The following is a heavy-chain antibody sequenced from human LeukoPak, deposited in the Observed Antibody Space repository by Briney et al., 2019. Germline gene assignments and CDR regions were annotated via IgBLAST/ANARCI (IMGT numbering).Heavy chain of an antibody. D-gene: IGHD3-22*01. V-gene: IGHV4-39*07. CDR3: ARDRPTDSSGYKKEKDAFDI. CDR2: IYYSGST. CDR1: GGSISSSSYY. J-gene: IGHJ3*02. Sequence: SETLSLTCTVSGGSISSSSYYWGWIRQPPGKGLEWIGSIYYSGSTSYNPSLKSRVTISVDTSKNQFSLKLSSVTAADTAVYYCARDRPTDSSGYKKEKDAFDIWGQGTMVTVSS.